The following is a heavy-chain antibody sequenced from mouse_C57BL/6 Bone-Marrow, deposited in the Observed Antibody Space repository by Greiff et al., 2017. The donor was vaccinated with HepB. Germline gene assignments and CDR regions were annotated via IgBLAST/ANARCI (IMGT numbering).Heavy chain of an antibody. CDR1: GYSFTGYY. V-gene: IGHV1-42*01. Sequence: VQLQQSGPELVKPGASVKISCKASGYSFTGYYMNWVKQSPEKSLEWIGEINPSTGGTTYNQKFKAKATLTVDKSSSTAYMQLKSLTSEDSAVYYCARRDYYGSSYVGEDYWGQGTSVTVSS. CDR3: ARRDYYGSSYVGEDY. CDR2: INPSTGGT. D-gene: IGHD1-1*01. J-gene: IGHJ4*01.